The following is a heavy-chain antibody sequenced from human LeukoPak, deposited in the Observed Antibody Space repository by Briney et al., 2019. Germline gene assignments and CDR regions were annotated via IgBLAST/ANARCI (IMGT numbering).Heavy chain of an antibody. Sequence: ASVKVSCKVSGYTLTELSMHWVRQAPGKGLEWMGGFDPEDGETIYAQKFQGRVTMTEDTSTDTAYMELSSLRSEDAAVYYCAAGELTYYDSSGPSLFDYWGQGTLVTVSS. CDR1: GYTLTELS. CDR2: FDPEDGET. V-gene: IGHV1-24*01. J-gene: IGHJ4*02. D-gene: IGHD3-22*01. CDR3: AAGELTYYDSSGPSLFDY.